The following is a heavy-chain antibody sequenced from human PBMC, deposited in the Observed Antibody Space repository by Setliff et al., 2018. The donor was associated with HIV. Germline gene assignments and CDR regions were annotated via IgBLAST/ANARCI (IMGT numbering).Heavy chain of an antibody. Sequence: ASVKVSCKASGYIFTNYGISWVRQAPGQGLEWMGWITGYNGNTNYAEKFQGRVTTTIDTSTSTAYMELRSLRSDDTAVYYCARDRGVYCRSTNCYSPVDAFDIWGQGTMVTVSS. CDR1: GYIFTNYG. D-gene: IGHD2-2*01. CDR2: ITGYNGNT. J-gene: IGHJ3*02. V-gene: IGHV1-18*01. CDR3: ARDRGVYCRSTNCYSPVDAFDI.